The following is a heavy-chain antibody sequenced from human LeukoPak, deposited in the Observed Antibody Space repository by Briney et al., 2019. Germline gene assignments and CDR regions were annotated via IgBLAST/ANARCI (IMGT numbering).Heavy chain of an antibody. Sequence: SGPTLVNPTQTLTLTCTFSGFSLSTSGVGVGWIRQPPGKALEWLALIYWGDDKRYSPSLKSRLTITKDTSKNQVVLTMTNMDPVDTATYCRAHAVILTGYYPPFDYWGQGTLVTVSS. CDR3: AHAVILTGYYPPFDY. V-gene: IGHV2-5*02. CDR1: GFSLSTSGVG. CDR2: IYWGDDK. D-gene: IGHD3-9*01. J-gene: IGHJ4*02.